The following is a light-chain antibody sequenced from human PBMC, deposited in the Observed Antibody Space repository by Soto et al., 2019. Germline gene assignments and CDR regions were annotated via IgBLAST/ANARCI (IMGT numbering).Light chain of an antibody. J-gene: IGKJ2*01. CDR1: QSISNN. CDR2: DAS. Sequence: EIVMTQSPATLSVSPGERVTLSCRASQSISNNLAWYQHKPGRAPRVLIYDASTRATGVPVRFSGSGSGTEFTLTISSLQSDDFAVYYCQQYNNWPPQHTFGQGTQLEIK. V-gene: IGKV3-15*01. CDR3: QQYNNWPPQHT.